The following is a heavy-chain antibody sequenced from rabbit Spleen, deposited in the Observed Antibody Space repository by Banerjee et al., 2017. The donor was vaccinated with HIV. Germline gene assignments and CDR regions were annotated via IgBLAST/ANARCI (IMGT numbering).Heavy chain of an antibody. J-gene: IGHJ2*01. CDR1: GFSFSNNYV. Sequence: QSLEESGGDLVKPGASLTLTCTASGFSFSNNYVMCWVRQAPGKGLEWIACIGVGSSGSTYYASWAKGQFTVSKTSSTTVTLQMTSLTAADAATYFCARNYVNVFDPWGPGTLVTVS. CDR2: IGVGSSGST. V-gene: IGHV1S40*01. D-gene: IGHD1-1*01. CDR3: ARNYVNVFDP.